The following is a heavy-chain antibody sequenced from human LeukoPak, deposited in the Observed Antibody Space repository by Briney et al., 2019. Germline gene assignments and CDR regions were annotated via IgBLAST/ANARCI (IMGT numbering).Heavy chain of an antibody. CDR1: GGTFNSYA. Sequence: GASVKVSCKASGGTFNSYAISWVRQAPGQGLEWMGGIIPIFGTTNYARKFRGRVTLTADKSTSTAYMELRSLRSDDTAVYYCARDTPGIAVAGTMASDYWGQGTLVTVSS. V-gene: IGHV1-69*06. CDR3: ARDTPGIAVAGTMASDY. CDR2: IIPIFGTT. D-gene: IGHD6-19*01. J-gene: IGHJ4*02.